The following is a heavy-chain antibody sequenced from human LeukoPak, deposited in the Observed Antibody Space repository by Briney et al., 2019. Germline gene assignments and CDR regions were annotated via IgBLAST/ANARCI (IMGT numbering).Heavy chain of an antibody. D-gene: IGHD3-3*01. CDR2: IKQDGSEK. J-gene: IGHJ4*02. CDR3: ARGGGDFWSGPPYFDY. Sequence: QPGGSLRLSCAASGFTFSSYWMSWVRQAPGKGLEWVANIKQDGSEKYYVDSVKGRFTMSRDNAKNSLYLQMNSLRAEDTAVYYCARGGGDFWSGPPYFDYWGQGTLVTVSS. V-gene: IGHV3-7*01. CDR1: GFTFSSYW.